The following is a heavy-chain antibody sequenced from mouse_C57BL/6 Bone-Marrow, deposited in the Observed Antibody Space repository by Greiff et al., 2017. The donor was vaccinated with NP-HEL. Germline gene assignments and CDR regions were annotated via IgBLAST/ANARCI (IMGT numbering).Heavy chain of an antibody. CDR3: ARDHGGSYYFDY. CDR1: GYSITSGYY. J-gene: IGHJ2*01. V-gene: IGHV3-6*01. Sequence: EVKLLESGPGLVKPSQSLSLTCSVTGYSITSGYYWNWIRQFPGNKLEWMGYISYDGSNNYIPSLKNRISITRDTSKNQFFLKLNSVTTEDTATYYCARDHGGSYYFDYWGQGTTLTVSS. CDR2: ISYDGSN.